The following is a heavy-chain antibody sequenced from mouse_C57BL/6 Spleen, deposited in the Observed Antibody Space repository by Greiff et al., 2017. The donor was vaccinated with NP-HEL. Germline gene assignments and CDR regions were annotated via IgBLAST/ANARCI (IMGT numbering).Heavy chain of an antibody. J-gene: IGHJ4*01. CDR3: ARGNWDLDAMDY. V-gene: IGHV1-80*01. CDR2: IYPGDGDT. Sequence: VQLQQSGAELVKPGASVKISCKASGYAFSSYWMNWVKQRPGKGLEWIGQIYPGDGDTNYNGKFKGKATLTADKSSSTAYMQLSSLTSEDSAVYFCARGNWDLDAMDYWGQGASVTVSS. D-gene: IGHD4-1*01. CDR1: GYAFSSYW.